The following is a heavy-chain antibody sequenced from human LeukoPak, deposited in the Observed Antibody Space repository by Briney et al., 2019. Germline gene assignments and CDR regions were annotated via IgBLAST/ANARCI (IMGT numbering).Heavy chain of an antibody. CDR1: GFTFSSYG. D-gene: IGHD1-26*01. CDR2: IWYDGSNK. Sequence: PGGSLRLSCAASGFTFSSYGMHWVRQAPGKGLEWVAVIWYDGSNKYYADSVKGRFTISRDNSKNTLYLQMNSLRAEDTAVYYCARGSRLIVGATTYYFDYWGQGTLVTVSS. V-gene: IGHV3-33*01. J-gene: IGHJ4*02. CDR3: ARGSRLIVGATTYYFDY.